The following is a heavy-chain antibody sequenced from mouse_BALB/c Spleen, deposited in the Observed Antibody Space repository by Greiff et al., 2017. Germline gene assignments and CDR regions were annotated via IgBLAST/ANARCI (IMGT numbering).Heavy chain of an antibody. V-gene: IGHV2-2*02. D-gene: IGHD2-14*01. J-gene: IGHJ4*01. CDR3: ARMNYRYDGDAMDY. Sequence: VQLKESGPGLVQPSQSLSITCTVSGFSLTSYGVHWVRQSPGKGLEWLGVIWSGGSTDYNAAFISRLSISKDNSKSQVFFKMNSLQANDTAIYYCARMNYRYDGDAMDYWGQGTSVTVSS. CDR1: GFSLTSYG. CDR2: IWSGGST.